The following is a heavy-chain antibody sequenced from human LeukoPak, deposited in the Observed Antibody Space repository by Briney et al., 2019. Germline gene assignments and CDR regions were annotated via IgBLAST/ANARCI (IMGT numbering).Heavy chain of an antibody. CDR1: GFTFSNAW. D-gene: IGHD3-10*01. CDR3: TTLPLLWFGEYYFDY. Sequence: GGSLRLSCAASGFTFSNAWMSWVRQAPGKGLEWVGRIKSKTDGGTTDYAAPVKGGFTISRDDSKNTLYLQMNSLKTEDTAVYYCTTLPLLWFGEYYFDYWGQGTLVTVSS. CDR2: IKSKTDGGTT. J-gene: IGHJ4*02. V-gene: IGHV3-15*01.